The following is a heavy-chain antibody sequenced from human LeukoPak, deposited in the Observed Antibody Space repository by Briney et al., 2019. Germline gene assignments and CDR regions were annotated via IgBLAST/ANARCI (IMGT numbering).Heavy chain of an antibody. J-gene: IGHJ4*02. CDR1: GFTFSSYG. Sequence: GGSLRLSCAASGFTFSSYGMHWVRQAPGKGLEWVAVIWYDGSNKYYADSVKGRFTISRDNSKNTLYLQMNSLRAEDTAVYYCARDGCGYYDFWSGYCPFDYWGQGTLVTVSS. CDR2: IWYDGSNK. CDR3: ARDGCGYYDFWSGYCPFDY. D-gene: IGHD3-3*01. V-gene: IGHV3-33*01.